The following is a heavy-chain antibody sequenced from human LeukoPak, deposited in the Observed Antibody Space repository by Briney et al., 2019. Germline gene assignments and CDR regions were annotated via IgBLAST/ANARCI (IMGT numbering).Heavy chain of an antibody. V-gene: IGHV4-59*01. CDR1: GGSISSYY. J-gene: IGHJ6*02. CDR3: AGRTRYYYYYGMDV. CDR2: IYYSGST. D-gene: IGHD1-14*01. Sequence: SETLSLTCTVSGGSISSYYWSWIRQPPGKGLDWIGYIYYSGSTNHNPSLKSRVTISVDTSKNQFSLKLSSVTAADTAVYYCAGRTRYYYYYGMDVWGQGTTVTVSS.